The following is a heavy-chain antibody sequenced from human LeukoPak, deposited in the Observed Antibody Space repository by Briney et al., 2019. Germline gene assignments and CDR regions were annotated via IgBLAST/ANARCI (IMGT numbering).Heavy chain of an antibody. Sequence: GGSLRLPCAASGFTFSSYGMHWVRQAPGKGLEWVAVISYDGSNKYYADSVKGRFTTSRDNSKNMLYLQMNSLRAEDTAVYCCARECCACLDYWGQGTLVTVSS. V-gene: IGHV3-30*03. CDR2: ISYDGSNK. CDR3: ARECCACLDY. D-gene: IGHD2-15*01. J-gene: IGHJ4*02. CDR1: GFTFSSYG.